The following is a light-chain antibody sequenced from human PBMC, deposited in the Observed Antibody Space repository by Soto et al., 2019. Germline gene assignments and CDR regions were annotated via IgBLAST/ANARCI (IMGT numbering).Light chain of an antibody. CDR2: EVS. Sequence: QSALTQPASVSASPGQSITISCTGTRSDVGGYNYVSWYQQHPGKAPKLIIYEVSNRPSGVSSRFSGSKSGNTASLTISGLQAEDEADYYCSSYTSSSTLVFGGGTKLTVL. CDR3: SSYTSSSTLV. V-gene: IGLV2-14*01. J-gene: IGLJ3*02. CDR1: RSDVGGYNY.